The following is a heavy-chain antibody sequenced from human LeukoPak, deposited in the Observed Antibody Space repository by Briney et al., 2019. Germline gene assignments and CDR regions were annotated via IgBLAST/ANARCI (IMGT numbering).Heavy chain of an antibody. J-gene: IGHJ4*02. Sequence: GESLKISCKGSGHSFTSYWIGWVRQMPGKGLEWMGTIYPGDSDTRYSPSFQGQVTISADKSISTAYLQWSSLKASDTAMYYCARRRVAINDYIWGSYRYYFDYWGQGTLVTVSS. CDR2: IYPGDSDT. CDR3: ARRRVAINDYIWGSYRYYFDY. D-gene: IGHD3-16*02. CDR1: GHSFTSYW. V-gene: IGHV5-51*01.